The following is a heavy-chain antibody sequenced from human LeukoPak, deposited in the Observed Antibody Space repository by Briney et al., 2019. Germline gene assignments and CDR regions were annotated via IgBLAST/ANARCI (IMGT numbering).Heavy chain of an antibody. Sequence: SETLSLTCAVYGGSFSGYYWSWIRQPPGKGLEWIGYIYYSGSTNYNPSLKSRVTISVDTSKNQFSLKLSSVTAADTAVYYCASQYYYGSGRGSTYYYYYMDVWGKGTTVTVSS. J-gene: IGHJ6*03. CDR3: ASQYYYGSGRGSTYYYYYMDV. CDR1: GGSFSGYY. D-gene: IGHD3-10*01. V-gene: IGHV4-59*01. CDR2: IYYSGST.